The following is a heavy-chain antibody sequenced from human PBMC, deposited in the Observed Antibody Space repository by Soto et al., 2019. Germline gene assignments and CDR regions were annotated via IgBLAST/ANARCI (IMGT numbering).Heavy chain of an antibody. CDR3: GRCTGTSCHLGADF. D-gene: IGHD2-2*01. CDR1: GFTFSNYA. Sequence: QVQLVESGGGVVQPGRSLRLSCAASGFTFSNYALHWVRQAPGRGLEWVAFISFDGNNNYYANSVKGRFSISRDNSKNTLYLQMNSLRAEDTAVYYCGRCTGTSCHLGADFWGQGTLVIVSS. CDR2: ISFDGNNN. J-gene: IGHJ4*02. V-gene: IGHV3-30-3*01.